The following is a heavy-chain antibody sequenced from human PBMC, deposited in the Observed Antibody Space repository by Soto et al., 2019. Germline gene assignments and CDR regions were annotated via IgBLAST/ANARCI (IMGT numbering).Heavy chain of an antibody. CDR2: IWYDGSNK. CDR1: GFTFSSYG. CDR3: ARDRLSPYYYDSSGGLDY. J-gene: IGHJ4*02. V-gene: IGHV3-33*01. D-gene: IGHD3-22*01. Sequence: GGSLRLSCAASGFTFSSYGMHWVRQAPGKGLEWVAVIWYDGSNKYYADSVKGRFTISRDNSKNTLYLQMNSLRAEDTAVYYCARDRLSPYYYDSSGGLDYWGQGTLVTVSS.